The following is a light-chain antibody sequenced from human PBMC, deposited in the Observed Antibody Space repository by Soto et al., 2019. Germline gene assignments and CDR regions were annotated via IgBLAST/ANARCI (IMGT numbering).Light chain of an antibody. V-gene: IGLV2-23*01. CDR1: SSDVGSYNL. Sequence: ALTQPASVSGSPGQSITISCTGTSSDVGSYNLVSWYQQHPGKVPKIMIYEASKRPSGAPNRFSGSKSGNTASLTISGLQAEDEADYYFCSYAGSSTWVFGTGTKVTVL. J-gene: IGLJ1*01. CDR3: CSYAGSSTWV. CDR2: EAS.